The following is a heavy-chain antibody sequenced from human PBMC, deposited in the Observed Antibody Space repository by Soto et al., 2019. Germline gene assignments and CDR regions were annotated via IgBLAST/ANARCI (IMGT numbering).Heavy chain of an antibody. CDR3: AHTRVPDTLDY. CDR2: IYWNDIK. V-gene: IGHV2-5*01. Sequence: SGPTLVNPTQTLTLTCTFSGFSLSTSGVGVAWIRQPPGKPLEWLALIYWNDIKRYSPSLKSRLTITKDTSKNQVVLTMTSMDPVDTATDYCAHTRVPDTLDYWGQGTLVTVSS. D-gene: IGHD2-2*01. CDR1: GFSLSTSGVG. J-gene: IGHJ4*01.